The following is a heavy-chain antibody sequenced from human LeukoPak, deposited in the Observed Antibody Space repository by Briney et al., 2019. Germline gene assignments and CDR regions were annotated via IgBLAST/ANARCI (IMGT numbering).Heavy chain of an antibody. CDR3: ARDHRMAAAGTVFDY. D-gene: IGHD6-13*01. J-gene: IGHJ4*02. V-gene: IGHV3-20*04. CDR2: INWNGGST. CDR1: GCTFDDYG. Sequence: PGGSLRLSCAASGCTFDDYGMSWVRQAPGKGLELVSGINWNGGSTGYADSVKGRFTISRDNAKNSLYLQMNSLRAEDTALYYCARDHRMAAAGTVFDYWGQGTLVTVSS.